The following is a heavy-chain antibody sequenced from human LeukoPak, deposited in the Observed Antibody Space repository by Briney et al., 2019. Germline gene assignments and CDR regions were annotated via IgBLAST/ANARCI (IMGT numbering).Heavy chain of an antibody. V-gene: IGHV1-69*13. Sequence: ASVKVPCKVSGYTLTELSMPGVGQPPGKGLEWMGGIILIFGTANHAQKFQGRVTITADESTSTAYMELSSLRSEDTAVYYCARTDLTGYLDYWGQGTLVTVSS. CDR2: IILIFGTA. CDR1: GYTLTELS. J-gene: IGHJ4*02. D-gene: IGHD3-9*01. CDR3: ARTDLTGYLDY.